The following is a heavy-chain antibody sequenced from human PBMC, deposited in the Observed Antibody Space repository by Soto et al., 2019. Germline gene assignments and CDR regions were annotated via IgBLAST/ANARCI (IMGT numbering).Heavy chain of an antibody. J-gene: IGHJ3*02. V-gene: IGHV1-69*12. D-gene: IGHD5-18*01. Sequence: QVQLVQSGAEVKKPGSSVKVSCKASGGTFSSYAISWVRQAPGQGLEWMGGIIPIFGTANYAQKFQGRVTITAAESTSTAYMGMSSLRSDGTAVYYYAGGWDSYGSGYDAFDIWGQGTMVTVSS. CDR2: IIPIFGTA. CDR3: AGGWDSYGSGYDAFDI. CDR1: GGTFSSYA.